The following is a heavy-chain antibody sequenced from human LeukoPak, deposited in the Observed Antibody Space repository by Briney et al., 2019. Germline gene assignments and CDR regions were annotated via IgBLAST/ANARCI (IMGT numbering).Heavy chain of an antibody. V-gene: IGHV1-2*02. CDR1: GYTFTYYY. J-gene: IGHJ4*02. Sequence: ASVKVSCKASGYTFTYYYMHWVRQAPGQGLEWMGWINPNSGGTIYAQKFQGRVTMTRDTSISTAYLELSRLTSDDTAVYHCARDGACSSASCQSFDYWGQGTLVTVSS. D-gene: IGHD2-2*01. CDR2: INPNSGGT. CDR3: ARDGACSSASCQSFDY.